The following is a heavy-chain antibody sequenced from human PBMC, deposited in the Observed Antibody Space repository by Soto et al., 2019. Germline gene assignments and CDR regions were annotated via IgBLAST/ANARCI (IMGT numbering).Heavy chain of an antibody. CDR3: ARDQFEWERPIGTDPDY. V-gene: IGHV3-21*01. D-gene: IGHD1-26*01. CDR2: ISSSSSYI. Sequence: PGGSLRLSCAASGFTFSSYSMNWVRQAPGKGLEWVSSISSSSSYIYYADSVKGRFTISRDNAKNSLYLQMNSLRAEDTAVYYCARDQFEWERPIGTDPDYWGQGTLVTVSS. J-gene: IGHJ4*02. CDR1: GFTFSSYS.